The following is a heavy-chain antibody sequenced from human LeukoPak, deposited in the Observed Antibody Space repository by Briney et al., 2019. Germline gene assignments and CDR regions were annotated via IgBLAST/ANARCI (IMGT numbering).Heavy chain of an antibody. V-gene: IGHV1-69*05. CDR1: GGTFSSYA. CDR3: ARDSVEGSSWYGYYYYYYMDV. D-gene: IGHD6-13*01. Sequence: SVKVSCKASGGTFSSYAISWVRQAPGQGLEWMGGIIPIFGTANYAQKFQGRVTITTDESTSTAYLELSSLRSEDTAVYYCARDSVEGSSWYGYYYYYYMDVWGKGTTVTVSS. CDR2: IIPIFGTA. J-gene: IGHJ6*03.